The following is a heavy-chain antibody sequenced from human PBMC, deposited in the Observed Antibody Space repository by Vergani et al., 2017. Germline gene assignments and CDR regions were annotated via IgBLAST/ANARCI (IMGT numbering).Heavy chain of an antibody. D-gene: IGHD2-2*01. Sequence: QLQLQESGPGLVRPAETLSLTCTVSKNSISSRSHYWGWIRQSPGRGLEWIGSVYQSGNTFYNPSFKSRVTISVDTSNDQFSLKLSSVTAADTAVYYCARRGVVVPAAPDYWGQGTLVTVSS. CDR2: VYQSGNT. J-gene: IGHJ4*02. CDR1: KNSISSRSHY. V-gene: IGHV4-39*07. CDR3: ARRGVVVPAAPDY.